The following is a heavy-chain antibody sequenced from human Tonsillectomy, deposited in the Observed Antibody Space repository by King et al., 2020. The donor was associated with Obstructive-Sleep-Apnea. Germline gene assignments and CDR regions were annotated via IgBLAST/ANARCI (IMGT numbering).Heavy chain of an antibody. Sequence: VQLVESGGGLVRPGGSLRLSCAASGFTFDDYAMHWVRQAPGKGLEWVSGISWNSGRIGYADSVKGRFTISRDSAKNSLYLQMNSLRPEDTALYYCAKDIGRIAVAGAGFDYWGQGTLVTVSS. CDR3: AKDIGRIAVAGAGFDY. V-gene: IGHV3-9*01. D-gene: IGHD6-19*01. CDR2: ISWNSGRI. J-gene: IGHJ4*02. CDR1: GFTFDDYA.